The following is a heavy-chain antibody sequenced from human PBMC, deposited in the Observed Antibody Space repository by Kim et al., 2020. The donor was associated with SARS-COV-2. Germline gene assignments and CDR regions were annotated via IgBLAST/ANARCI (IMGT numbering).Heavy chain of an antibody. CDR2: ITVSSTHI. CDR1: GFTFNTYT. J-gene: IGHJ4*02. D-gene: IGHD3-10*01. V-gene: IGHV3-21*01. CDR3: ARGWFGQVGDY. Sequence: GGSLRLSCAASGFTFNTYTMDWVRQAPGKGLEWFSSITVSSTHIYYADSVEGRFTISRDNARNSVYLQMNSLRVDDTAIYYCARGWFGQVGDYWGQGA.